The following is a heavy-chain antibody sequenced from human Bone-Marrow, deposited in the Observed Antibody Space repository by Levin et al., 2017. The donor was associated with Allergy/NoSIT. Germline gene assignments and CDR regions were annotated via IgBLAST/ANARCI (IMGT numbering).Heavy chain of an antibody. CDR3: TRDRGEWGQFYFDY. CDR1: GFTFSAFG. V-gene: IGHV3-33*01. D-gene: IGHD1-26*01. CDR2: ISYDGGHK. J-gene: IGHJ4*02. Sequence: GESLKISCAASGFTFSAFGMHWVRQAPGRGLEWVAVISYDGGHKFYADSVKGRFTISRDNSKNTHYLQMNSLRAEDTAVYYCTRDRGEWGQFYFDYWVQGILVTVAS.